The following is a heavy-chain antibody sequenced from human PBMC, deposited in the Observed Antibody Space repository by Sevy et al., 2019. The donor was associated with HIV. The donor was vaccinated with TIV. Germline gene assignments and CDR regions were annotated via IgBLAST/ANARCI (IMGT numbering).Heavy chain of an antibody. Sequence: ASVKVSCKASGYTFTSYDINWVRQATGQGLEWMGWMNPNSGNTGYAQKFQGRVTMTRNTSISTAYMELSSLRSEDTAVYYCARGFRGNGQQLVRGRYYYYGMDVWGQGTTVTVSS. V-gene: IGHV1-8*01. D-gene: IGHD6-13*01. CDR2: MNPNSGNT. CDR3: ARGFRGNGQQLVRGRYYYYGMDV. CDR1: GYTFTSYD. J-gene: IGHJ6*02.